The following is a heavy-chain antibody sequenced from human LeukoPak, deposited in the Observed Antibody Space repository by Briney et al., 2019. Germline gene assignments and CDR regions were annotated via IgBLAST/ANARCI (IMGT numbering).Heavy chain of an antibody. V-gene: IGHV3-53*01. CDR3: ARGYSRADAFDI. CDR1: GFTVSSNY. D-gene: IGHD2-15*01. Sequence: PGGSLRLSCAASGFTVSSNYMSWVRQAPGKGLEWVSVIYSGGSTYYADSVKGRFTISRDSSKNTLYLQMNTLRAEDTAVYYCARGYSRADAFDIWGQGTLVTVSS. J-gene: IGHJ3*02. CDR2: IYSGGST.